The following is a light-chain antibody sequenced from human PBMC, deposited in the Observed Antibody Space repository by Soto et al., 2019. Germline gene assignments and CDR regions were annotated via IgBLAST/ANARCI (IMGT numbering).Light chain of an antibody. CDR1: SSDVGGYDY. CDR2: DVS. Sequence: QSALTQPASVSGSPGQSITISCTGTSSDVGGYDYVSWYQQHPGKVPKLMIYDVSSRPSGVSNRFSGSKSGNTASLTISGLQAEDEADYYCCSYASSSTLVFGGGTNLTVL. CDR3: CSYASSSTLV. V-gene: IGLV2-14*01. J-gene: IGLJ2*01.